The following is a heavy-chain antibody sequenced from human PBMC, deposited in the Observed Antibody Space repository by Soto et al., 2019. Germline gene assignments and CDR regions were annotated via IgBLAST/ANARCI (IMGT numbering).Heavy chain of an antibody. Sequence: EVQLVESGGGLIQPGGSLRLACVGSGFSVSDIHMSWVRQAPGKGLEWVSIIERGGTTYYTDSVKGRFTISRDNSRDTLYLLMKSLRAEDTAVYFCARDLSYYGSGKVNIWGRGTMVTVSS. J-gene: IGHJ3*02. CDR3: ARDLSYYGSGKVNI. CDR2: IERGGTT. CDR1: GFSVSDIH. D-gene: IGHD3-10*01. V-gene: IGHV3-53*01.